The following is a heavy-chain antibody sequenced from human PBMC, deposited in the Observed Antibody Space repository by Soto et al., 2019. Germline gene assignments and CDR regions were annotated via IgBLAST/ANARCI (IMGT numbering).Heavy chain of an antibody. CDR3: ARARYCSSTSCQGVGWFDP. V-gene: IGHV4-59*01. D-gene: IGHD2-2*01. J-gene: IGHJ5*02. CDR1: GGSISSYY. CDR2: IYYSGST. Sequence: PSETLSLTCTVSGGSISSYYWSWIRQPPVTGQEWIGYIYYSGSTNYIPSLKSRVTISVDTSKNQFSLKLSSVTAADTAVYYCARARYCSSTSCQGVGWFDPWGQGTLVTVSS.